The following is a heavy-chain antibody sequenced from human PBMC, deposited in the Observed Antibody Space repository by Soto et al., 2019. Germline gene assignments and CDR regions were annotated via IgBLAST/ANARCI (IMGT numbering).Heavy chain of an antibody. CDR3: ARDPGYSFDY. Sequence: QVQLVQSGAEARKPGASVKVYCKASGYTFTSYGVIWVRQAPGQGLEWMGWISAHSGDTKYEERFQGRVTMTTDTSTGTAYMELRNLRSDDTAIYYCARDPGYSFDYWGQGTLVTVSS. J-gene: IGHJ4*02. V-gene: IGHV1-18*04. CDR2: ISAHSGDT. CDR1: GYTFTSYG.